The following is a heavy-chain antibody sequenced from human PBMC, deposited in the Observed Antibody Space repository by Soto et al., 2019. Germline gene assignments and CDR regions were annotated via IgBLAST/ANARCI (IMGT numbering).Heavy chain of an antibody. V-gene: IGHV3-48*02. CDR3: ARESRFLEWLSLNWFDP. Sequence: PGGSLRLSCAASGFTFSSYSMNWVRQAPGKGLEWVSYISSGSSTIYYADSVKGRFTISRDNAKNSLYLQMNSLRDEDTAVYYCARESRFLEWLSLNWFDPWGQGTLVTVSS. J-gene: IGHJ5*02. D-gene: IGHD3-3*01. CDR2: ISSGSSTI. CDR1: GFTFSSYS.